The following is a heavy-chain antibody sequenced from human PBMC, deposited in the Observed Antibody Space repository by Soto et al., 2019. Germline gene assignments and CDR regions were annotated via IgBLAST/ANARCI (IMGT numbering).Heavy chain of an antibody. Sequence: LRLSCAASGFTFSSYAMSWVRQGPGKGLEWVSAISGSGGSTYYADSVKGRFTISRDNSKNTLYLQMNSLRAEDTAVYYCAKELAVAGRWPDYWGQGTLVTVSS. CDR3: AKELAVAGRWPDY. D-gene: IGHD6-19*01. V-gene: IGHV3-23*01. CDR2: ISGSGGST. CDR1: GFTFSSYA. J-gene: IGHJ4*02.